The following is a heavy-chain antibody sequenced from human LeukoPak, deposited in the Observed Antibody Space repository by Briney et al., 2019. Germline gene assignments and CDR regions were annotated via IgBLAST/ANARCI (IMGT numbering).Heavy chain of an antibody. V-gene: IGHV1-69*01. J-gene: IGHJ4*02. D-gene: IGHD6-6*01. Sequence: SVKVSCKASGGTXSSYAISWVRQAPGQGLEWMGGIIPIFGTANYAQKFQGRVTITADESTSTAYMELSSLRSEDTAVYYCVLHASSDVDPFDYWGQGTLVTVSS. CDR3: VLHASSDVDPFDY. CDR1: GGTXSSYA. CDR2: IIPIFGTA.